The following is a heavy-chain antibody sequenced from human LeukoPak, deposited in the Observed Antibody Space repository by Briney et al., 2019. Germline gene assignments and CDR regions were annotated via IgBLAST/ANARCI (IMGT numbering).Heavy chain of an antibody. CDR2: INPNSGGT. Sequence: ASVKVSCKASGYTFTGYYMHRVRQAPGQGLEWMGWINPNSGGTNYAQMFQGRVTMTRDTSITTAYMELSRLRSDDTAVYYCARGWIVVVPAAIGSYWFDPWGQGTLVTVSS. V-gene: IGHV1-2*02. D-gene: IGHD2-2*01. CDR1: GYTFTGYY. CDR3: ARGWIVVVPAAIGSYWFDP. J-gene: IGHJ5*02.